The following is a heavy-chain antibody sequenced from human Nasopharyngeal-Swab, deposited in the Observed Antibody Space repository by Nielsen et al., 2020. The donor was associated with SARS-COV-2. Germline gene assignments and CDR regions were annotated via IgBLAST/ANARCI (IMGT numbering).Heavy chain of an antibody. CDR1: GFISNYA. V-gene: IGHV3-23*01. J-gene: IGHJ5*02. Sequence: GESLKISCAASGFISNYAMSWVRQAPGKGLEWVSGISGNGGATYYADSVKGRFTISRDNSKNPLSLQMNSLRADDTAVYYCAKNPYSSSFYWFDPWGQGTLVTVSS. CDR3: AKNPYSSSFYWFDP. CDR2: ISGNGGAT. D-gene: IGHD6-13*01.